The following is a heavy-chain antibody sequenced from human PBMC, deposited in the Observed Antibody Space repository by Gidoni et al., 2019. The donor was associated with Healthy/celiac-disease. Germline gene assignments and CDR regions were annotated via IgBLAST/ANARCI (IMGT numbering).Heavy chain of an antibody. CDR1: GGSISSYY. CDR2: SYYSGST. Sequence: QVHLQESGPGLVKPSETLSLTCTVSGGSISSYYWSWIRQPPGKGLEWIGYSYYSGSTNYNPSLKSRVTISVDTSKNQFSLKLSSVTAADTAVYYCARDRIVGATTSAFDIWGQGTMVTVSS. V-gene: IGHV4-59*01. D-gene: IGHD1-26*01. CDR3: ARDRIVGATTSAFDI. J-gene: IGHJ3*02.